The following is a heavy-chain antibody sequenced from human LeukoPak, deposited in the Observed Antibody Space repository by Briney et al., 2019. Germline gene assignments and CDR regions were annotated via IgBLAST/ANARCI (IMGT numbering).Heavy chain of an antibody. V-gene: IGHV1-2*02. CDR1: GYTFTGYY. J-gene: IGHJ4*02. Sequence: ASVKVSRKASGYTFTGYYMHWVRQAPGQGLEWMGWINPNSGGTNYAQKFQGRVTMTRDTSISTAYMELSRLRSDDTAVYYCARGPLGSSWYIPADWGQGTLVTVSS. CDR2: INPNSGGT. CDR3: ARGPLGSSWYIPAD. D-gene: IGHD6-13*01.